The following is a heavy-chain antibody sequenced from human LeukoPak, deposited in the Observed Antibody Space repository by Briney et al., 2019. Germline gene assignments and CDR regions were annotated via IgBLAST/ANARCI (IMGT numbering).Heavy chain of an antibody. D-gene: IGHD2-21*02. CDR3: ARGWAAIPD. CDR2: IKQDGVDK. V-gene: IGHV3-7*01. Sequence: GGSLRLSCAASGFTFSRYWMSWVRQAPGKGLEWVANIKQDGVDKYYVDSLKGRFTISRDNAKNSVFLQMNSLRAEDTAVYYCARGWAAIPDWGQGTLVTVSS. CDR1: GFTFSRYW. J-gene: IGHJ4*02.